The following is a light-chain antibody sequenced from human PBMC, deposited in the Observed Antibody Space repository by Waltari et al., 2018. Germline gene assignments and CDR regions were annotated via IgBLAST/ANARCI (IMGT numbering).Light chain of an antibody. J-gene: IGKJ2*03. Sequence: EIVLTQSPATLSLSPGERATLSCRASQSVGRFLAWYQQKPGQAPRLLIYDASNRATGIPDRFSAGVSGTDFTLTLSSLEPEDFAVYFCQQRSTWPYSFGQGTRLEIK. CDR2: DAS. CDR3: QQRSTWPYS. CDR1: QSVGRF. V-gene: IGKV3-11*01.